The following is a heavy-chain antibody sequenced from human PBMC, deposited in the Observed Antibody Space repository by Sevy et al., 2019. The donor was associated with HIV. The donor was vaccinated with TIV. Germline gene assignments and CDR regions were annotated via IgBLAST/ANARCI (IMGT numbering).Heavy chain of an antibody. D-gene: IGHD6-19*01. Sequence: GGSLRLSCSASGFTFSSYSMNWVRQAPGKGLEWVSSISGIISNYTYYADSVKGRFTISRDNAKNSLYLQINSLRAEDTAVYYCAKGVSWLVLGGYFDYWGQGTPVTVSS. CDR2: ISGIISNYT. J-gene: IGHJ4*02. V-gene: IGHV3-21*04. CDR3: AKGVSWLVLGGYFDY. CDR1: GFTFSSYS.